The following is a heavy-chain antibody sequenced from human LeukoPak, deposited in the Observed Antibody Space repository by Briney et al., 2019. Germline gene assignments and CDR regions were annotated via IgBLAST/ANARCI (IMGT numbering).Heavy chain of an antibody. CDR1: GFTFSSYA. CDR3: ARDDYDYVWGSYRHVDY. Sequence: GGSLRLSCAASGFTFSSYAMSWVRQAPGKGLEWVSAISGSGGSTYYADSVKGRFTISRDNSKNTLYLQMNSLRAEDTAVYYCARDDYDYVWGSYRHVDYWGQGTLVTVSS. CDR2: ISGSGGST. D-gene: IGHD3-16*02. J-gene: IGHJ4*02. V-gene: IGHV3-23*01.